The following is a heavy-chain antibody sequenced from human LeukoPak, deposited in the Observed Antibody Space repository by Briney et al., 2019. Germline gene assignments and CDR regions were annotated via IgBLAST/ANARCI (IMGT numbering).Heavy chain of an antibody. CDR2: INPDGSTT. Sequence: PGGSLRLSCAASGFTFSSYWVHWVPQAPGRGLVWVSRINPDGSTTNYADSVKGRFTISRDNAKNTLYLQMNSLRAEDTAVYYCAKVGGATYISRGWFDPWGQGTLVTVSS. J-gene: IGHJ5*02. V-gene: IGHV3-74*01. D-gene: IGHD1-26*01. CDR1: GFTFSSYW. CDR3: AKVGGATYISRGWFDP.